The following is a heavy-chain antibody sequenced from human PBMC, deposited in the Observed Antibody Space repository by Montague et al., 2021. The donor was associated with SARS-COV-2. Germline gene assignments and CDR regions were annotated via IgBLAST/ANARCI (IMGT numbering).Heavy chain of an antibody. V-gene: IGHV4-39*02. CDR3: ARGMIRGVTTPFDY. CDR1: SGSIISSGYY. J-gene: IGHJ4*02. CDR2: IYYSGTT. D-gene: IGHD3-10*01. Sequence: SETLSLTCSVSSGSIISSGYYWVWIRQPPGKELEWIGNIYYSGTTXYNPSSQSRGTISVDTSKNHLSLRLSSVTAADKAEYFCARGMIRGVTTPFDYWGQGSQVTVSS.